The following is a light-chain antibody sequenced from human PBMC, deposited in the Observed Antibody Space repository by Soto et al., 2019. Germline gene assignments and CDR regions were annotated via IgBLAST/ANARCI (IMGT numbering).Light chain of an antibody. V-gene: IGKV3-15*01. J-gene: IGKJ4*01. CDR2: DVS. Sequence: EVVMTQSPATLSVSPGERATLSCRASQSARSSLGWYQQKPGQPPSVLIYDVSIRATGIPARFNGSGSGTEFTLTISSLQSEDFAVYYCQQYKNWPLTFGGGTKVDI. CDR3: QQYKNWPLT. CDR1: QSARSS.